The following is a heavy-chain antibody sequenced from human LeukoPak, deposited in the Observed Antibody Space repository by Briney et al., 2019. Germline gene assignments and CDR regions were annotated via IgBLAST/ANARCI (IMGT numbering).Heavy chain of an antibody. CDR2: IYTSGST. Sequence: PSETLSLTCTVSGGSISSGSYYWSWIRQPAGKGLEWIGRIYTSGSTNYNPSLKSRVTISVDTSKNQFSLKLSSVTAADTAVYYCARWGIAAAGTGWFDPWGQGTLVTVSS. J-gene: IGHJ5*02. CDR3: ARWGIAAAGTGWFDP. D-gene: IGHD6-13*01. V-gene: IGHV4-61*02. CDR1: GGSISSGSYY.